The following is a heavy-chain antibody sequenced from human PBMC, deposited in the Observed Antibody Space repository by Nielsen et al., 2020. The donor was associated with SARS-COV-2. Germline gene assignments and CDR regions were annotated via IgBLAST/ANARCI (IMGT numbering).Heavy chain of an antibody. D-gene: IGHD3-10*01. CDR2: INHSGST. J-gene: IGHJ6*02. Sequence: RQPPGKGLEWIGEINHSGSTNYNPSLKSRVTISVDTSKNQFSLKLSSVTAADTAVYYCARETAMVRGVTTRTYYYRGMDVWGQGTTVTVSS. CDR3: ARETAMVRGVTTRTYYYRGMDV. V-gene: IGHV4-34*09.